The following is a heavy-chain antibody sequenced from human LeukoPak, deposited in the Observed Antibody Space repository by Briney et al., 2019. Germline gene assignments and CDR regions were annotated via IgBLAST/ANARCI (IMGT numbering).Heavy chain of an antibody. V-gene: IGHV1-2*02. D-gene: IGHD6-19*01. Sequence: ASVKVSCKASGYTFTGYYMHWVRQAPGQGLEWMGWINTNSGGTNYAQKLQGRVTMNTDTSTSTAYMELRSLRSDDTAVYYCAREGSGPYYYFDYWGQGTLVTVSS. J-gene: IGHJ4*02. CDR2: INTNSGGT. CDR3: AREGSGPYYYFDY. CDR1: GYTFTGYY.